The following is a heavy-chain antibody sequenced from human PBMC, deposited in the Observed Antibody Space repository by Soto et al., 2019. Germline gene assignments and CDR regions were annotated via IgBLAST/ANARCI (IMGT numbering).Heavy chain of an antibody. J-gene: IGHJ4*02. CDR3: AHSYNDILTGRYYYFDY. Sequence: KSGPTLVNPTQTLTLTCTFSGFSLSTSGVGVGWIRQPPGKALEWLALIYWNDDKRYSPSLKSRLTITKDTSKNQVVLTMTNMDPVDTATYYCAHSYNDILTGRYYYFDYWGQGTLVTVSS. CDR2: IYWNDDK. CDR1: GFSLSTSGVG. D-gene: IGHD3-9*01. V-gene: IGHV2-5*01.